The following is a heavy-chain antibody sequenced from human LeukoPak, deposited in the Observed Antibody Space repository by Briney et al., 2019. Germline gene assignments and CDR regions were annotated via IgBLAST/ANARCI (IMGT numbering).Heavy chain of an antibody. Sequence: SETLSLTCTVSGGSISGYYWSWIRQPPGKGLEWIGYIYYSGSTNYNPSLKSRVTISVDKSKNQFSLKLSSVTAADTAVYYCARVIYGGNSYWYFDLWGRGTLVTVSS. V-gene: IGHV4-59*12. CDR1: GGSISGYY. D-gene: IGHD4-23*01. CDR2: IYYSGST. J-gene: IGHJ2*01. CDR3: ARVIYGGNSYWYFDL.